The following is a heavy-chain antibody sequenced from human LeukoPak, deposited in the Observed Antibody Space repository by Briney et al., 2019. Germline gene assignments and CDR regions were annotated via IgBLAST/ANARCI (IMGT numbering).Heavy chain of an antibody. J-gene: IGHJ5*02. D-gene: IGHD3-22*01. CDR1: GFPFSPYS. Sequence: PGGSLRLSCAAASGFPFSPYSMTWVRPGPGKGLEWVSTISGNGANTYYGDSVKGRFAISRDNSKNTLYLQMNSLRVDDTAVYYCAKGGVVNWFDPWGQGTLVTVSS. CDR2: ISGNGANT. CDR3: AKGGVVNWFDP. V-gene: IGHV3-23*01.